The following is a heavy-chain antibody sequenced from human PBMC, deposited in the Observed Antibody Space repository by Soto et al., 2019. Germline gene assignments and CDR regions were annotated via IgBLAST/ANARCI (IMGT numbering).Heavy chain of an antibody. Sequence: GGSLRLSCAASGFTFSSYSMNWVRQAPGKGLEWVSSISSSSSYIYYADSVKGRFTISRDNAKNSLYLQMNSLRAEDTAVYYCARDATSCGGDCYSLTAFDYWGQGTLVTVSS. CDR2: ISSSSSYI. CDR3: ARDATSCGGDCYSLTAFDY. J-gene: IGHJ4*02. CDR1: GFTFSSYS. D-gene: IGHD2-21*01. V-gene: IGHV3-21*01.